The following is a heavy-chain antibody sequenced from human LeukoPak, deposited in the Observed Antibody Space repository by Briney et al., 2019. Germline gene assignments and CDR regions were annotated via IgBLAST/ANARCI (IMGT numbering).Heavy chain of an antibody. CDR2: TNHSGST. CDR3: ARGTRGHPTIYYYYYYMDV. J-gene: IGHJ6*03. V-gene: IGHV4-34*01. Sequence: SETLSLTCAVYGGSFSGYQWSWIRQPPGKGLEWIGETNHSGSTSYNPSLKSRVTISVDTSKNQFSLHLSSVTAADTAVYYCARGTRGHPTIYYYYYYMDVWDKGTTVTVS. CDR1: GGSFSGYQ. D-gene: IGHD1-7*01.